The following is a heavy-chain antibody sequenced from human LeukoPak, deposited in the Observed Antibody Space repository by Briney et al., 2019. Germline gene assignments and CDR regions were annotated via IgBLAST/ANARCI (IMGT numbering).Heavy chain of an antibody. CDR3: ASPWLGAHFDY. CDR1: GFTFSSYA. V-gene: IGHV3-23*01. Sequence: GGSLRLSCAASGFTFSSYAMRWVGQAPGKGLEWVSAISGSGGSTYYADSVKGRFTISRDNSKNTLYLQMNSLRAEDTAVYYCASPWLGAHFDYWGQGTLVTVSS. CDR2: ISGSGGST. D-gene: IGHD6-19*01. J-gene: IGHJ4*02.